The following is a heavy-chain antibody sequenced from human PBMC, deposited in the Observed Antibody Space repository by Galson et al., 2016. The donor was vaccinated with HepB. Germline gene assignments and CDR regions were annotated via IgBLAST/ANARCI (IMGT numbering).Heavy chain of an antibody. Sequence: SLRLSCAASGFTFSTYAMSWVRQAPGKGLEWDSGISGRSEAIYYADSVKSRFTISRDNSQNALYLQMNSLGAEDTAVYDCSTRLRAPANWGQGAQVTVSS. D-gene: IGHD2-2*01. J-gene: IGHJ4*02. CDR3: STRLRAPAN. CDR1: GFTFSTYA. V-gene: IGHV3-23*01. CDR2: ISGRSEAI.